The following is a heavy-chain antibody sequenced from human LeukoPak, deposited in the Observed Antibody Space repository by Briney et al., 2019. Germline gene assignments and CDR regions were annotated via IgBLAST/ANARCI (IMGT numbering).Heavy chain of an antibody. CDR2: IYYSGST. V-gene: IGHV4-59*08. D-gene: IGHD3-3*01. Sequence: SETLSLTCTVSGGSINNYYWSWIRQPPGKGLEWIGYIYYSGSTNYNPSLKSRVTISVDTSMNQFSLKLSSVTAADTAVYYCARHRAPPLDYDFWSGYALYYYYYYMDVWGKGTTVTVSS. CDR3: ARHRAPPLDYDFWSGYALYYYYYYMDV. J-gene: IGHJ6*03. CDR1: GGSINNYY.